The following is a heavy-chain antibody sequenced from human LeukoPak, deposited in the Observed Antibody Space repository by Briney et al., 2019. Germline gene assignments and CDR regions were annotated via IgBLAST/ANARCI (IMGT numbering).Heavy chain of an antibody. D-gene: IGHD4-23*01. J-gene: IGHJ5*02. CDR3: ARDPAVVAPSSWFDP. CDR2: ISAYNGDT. CDR1: AYTFTNYG. Sequence: RASVKVSCTASAYTFTNYGITWVRQAPGQGPEWMGWISAYNGDTNFAQKFQGRVSMTTDTSTSTAYMGLRSLRSDDTAVYYCARDPAVVAPSSWFDPWGQGTLVTVSS. V-gene: IGHV1-18*01.